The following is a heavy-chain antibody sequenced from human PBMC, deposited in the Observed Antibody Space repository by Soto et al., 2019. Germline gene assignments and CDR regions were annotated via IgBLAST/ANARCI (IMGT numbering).Heavy chain of an antibody. D-gene: IGHD2-2*01. CDR3: AKDEWSSTSVDY. CDR2: ISGSGGST. V-gene: IGHV3-23*01. CDR1: GFTFSSYA. J-gene: IGHJ4*02. Sequence: EVQLLESGGGLVQPGGSLRLSCAASGFTFSSYAMSWVRQAPGKGLECVSAISGSGGSTYYADSVKGRFTVSRDNSKNTLYLQMNSLRAEDTAVYYCAKDEWSSTSVDYWGQGTLVTVSS.